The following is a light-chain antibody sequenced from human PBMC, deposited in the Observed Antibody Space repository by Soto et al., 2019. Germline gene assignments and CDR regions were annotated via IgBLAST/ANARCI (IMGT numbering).Light chain of an antibody. Sequence: DIQMTQSPSSLSASVGDRVTITCRASQGISSYLAWYQQKPGKVPKLLIFAASTLQSGVPSRFSGSGSGTDFTLTISSLQPEDVATYYCQRYNSAPQTFGLGTKVEIK. V-gene: IGKV1-27*01. CDR2: AAS. CDR1: QGISSY. CDR3: QRYNSAPQT. J-gene: IGKJ1*01.